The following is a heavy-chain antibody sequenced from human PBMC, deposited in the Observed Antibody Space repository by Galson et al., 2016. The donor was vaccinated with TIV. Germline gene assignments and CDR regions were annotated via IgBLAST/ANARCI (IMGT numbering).Heavy chain of an antibody. V-gene: IGHV1-3*01. J-gene: IGHJ4*02. Sequence: SVKASCKASGYTFINYAIHWVRQAPGQRLEWMGWINAANGDTKSSQKFQGRVTTTRDTSANPAYMELSSLRSEDTAVYYCSRSDAISGYYYHFDYWGQGTLVTVSS. D-gene: IGHD3-22*01. CDR2: INAANGDT. CDR3: SRSDAISGYYYHFDY. CDR1: GYTFINYA.